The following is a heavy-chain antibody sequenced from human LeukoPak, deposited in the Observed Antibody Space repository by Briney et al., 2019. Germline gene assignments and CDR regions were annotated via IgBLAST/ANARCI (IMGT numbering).Heavy chain of an antibody. J-gene: IGHJ3*02. Sequence: PSETLSLTCTVSGGSISSYYWSWIRQPAGKGLEWIGRIYTSGSINYNPSLKSRVTMSVDTSKNQFSLKLSSVTAADTAVYYCAREGLYSGSYPGAFDIWGQGTMVTVSS. V-gene: IGHV4-4*07. CDR2: IYTSGSI. CDR1: GGSISSYY. D-gene: IGHD1-26*01. CDR3: AREGLYSGSYPGAFDI.